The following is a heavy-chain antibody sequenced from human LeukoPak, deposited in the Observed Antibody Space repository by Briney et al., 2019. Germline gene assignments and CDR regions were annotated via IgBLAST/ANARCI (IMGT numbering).Heavy chain of an antibody. D-gene: IGHD3-10*01. V-gene: IGHV3-74*01. CDR2: IKSDGSST. J-gene: IGHJ4*02. Sequence: PGGSLRPSCAGSGFTFSTYWMHWVRQAPGKGLVWVSRIKSDGSSTSYADSVKGRFTISRDNAKNTLYLQMNSLRAEDTAVYYCATDPSGRVCDSWGQGTLVTVSS. CDR3: ATDPSGRVCDS. CDR1: GFTFSTYW.